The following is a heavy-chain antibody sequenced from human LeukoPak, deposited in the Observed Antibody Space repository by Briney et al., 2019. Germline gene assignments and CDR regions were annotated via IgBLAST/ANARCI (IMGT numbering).Heavy chain of an antibody. J-gene: IGHJ4*02. CDR3: ARLSYYYGSGSYSLIDY. V-gene: IGHV4-39*01. D-gene: IGHD3-10*01. Sequence: PSETLSLTCTVSGGSISSYYWSWIRQPPGKGLEWIGSIYYSGSTYYNSSLKSRVTISVDTSKNQFSLKLSSVTAADTAVYYCARLSYYYGSGSYSLIDYWGQGTLVTVSS. CDR1: GGSISSYY. CDR2: IYYSGST.